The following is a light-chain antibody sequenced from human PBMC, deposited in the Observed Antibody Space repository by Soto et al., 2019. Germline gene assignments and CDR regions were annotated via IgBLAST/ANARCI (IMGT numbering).Light chain of an antibody. J-gene: IGLJ1*01. CDR3: SSYISSSTLEV. V-gene: IGLV2-14*03. CDR1: SSDVSGYDF. Sequence: QSALTQPASVSGSPGQSNTISCTGTSSDVSGYDFVSWFQQHPGKAPKLMIYDVTNRPSGVSDRFSGSKSANTASLTISGLQAEDEADYYCSSYISSSTLEVFGTGTKLTVL. CDR2: DVT.